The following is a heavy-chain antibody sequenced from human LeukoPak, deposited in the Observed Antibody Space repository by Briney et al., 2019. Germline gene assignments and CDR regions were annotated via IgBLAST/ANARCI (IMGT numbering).Heavy chain of an antibody. D-gene: IGHD3-16*01. V-gene: IGHV1-3*01. Sequence: GASVKVSCKPSGYTFTSNAIHWVRQAPGQSLKWMGCINGANGTTESSHKFQGRDTITRDTSARTAYMELSILTSDDMAIYYCARGAGEGSWLIDYWGQGTLVIVSS. CDR1: GYTFTSNA. J-gene: IGHJ4*02. CDR2: INGANGTT. CDR3: ARGAGEGSWLIDY.